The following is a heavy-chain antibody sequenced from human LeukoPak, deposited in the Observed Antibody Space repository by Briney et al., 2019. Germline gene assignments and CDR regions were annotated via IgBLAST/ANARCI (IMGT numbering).Heavy chain of an antibody. CDR2: IYHSGST. J-gene: IGHJ5*02. Sequence: KPSETLSLTCTVSGYSISSGYYWGWIRQPPGKGLEWIGSIYHSGSTYYNPSLKSRVTISVDTSKNQFSLKFISVTAADTAVYYCARSFCSSTSCYLWFDPWGQGTLVTVSS. CDR3: ARSFCSSTSCYLWFDP. CDR1: GYSISSGYY. V-gene: IGHV4-38-2*02. D-gene: IGHD2-2*01.